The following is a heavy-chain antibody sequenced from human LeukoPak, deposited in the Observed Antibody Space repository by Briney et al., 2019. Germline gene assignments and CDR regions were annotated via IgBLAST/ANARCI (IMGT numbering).Heavy chain of an antibody. CDR3: ARDRRGYYYDSSGYYYGLAFDI. Sequence: SETLSLTCAVYGGSFSGYYWSWIRQPPGKGLEWIGEINHSGSTNYNPSLKSRVTISVDTSKNQFSLKLSSVTAADTAVYYCARDRRGYYYDSSGYYYGLAFDIWGQGTMVTVSS. CDR1: GGSFSGYY. J-gene: IGHJ3*02. V-gene: IGHV4-34*01. CDR2: INHSGST. D-gene: IGHD3-22*01.